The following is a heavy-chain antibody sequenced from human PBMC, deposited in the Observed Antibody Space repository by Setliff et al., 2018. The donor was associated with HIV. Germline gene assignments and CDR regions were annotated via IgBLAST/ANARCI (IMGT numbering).Heavy chain of an antibody. D-gene: IGHD3-22*01. J-gene: IGHJ3*02. CDR3: ARHVDYFDSSGNDAFDI. V-gene: IGHV4-39*01. Sequence: SLTCTVSGGSISSSSYYWGWIRQPPGKGLEWIGSIYYSGSTYYNPSLKSRVTISVDTSKNQFSLKLSSVTAADTAVYYCARHVDYFDSSGNDAFDIWGQGTMVTVSS. CDR2: IYYSGST. CDR1: GGSISSSSYY.